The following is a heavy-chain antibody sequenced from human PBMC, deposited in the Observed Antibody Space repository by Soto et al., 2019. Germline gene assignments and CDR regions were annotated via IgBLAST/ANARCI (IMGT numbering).Heavy chain of an antibody. Sequence: PVESHKISWKGSRHKFPTYWIVWVRQMPGKGLEXLAXXYXVXXXSXXXPSFKGQVTISADKSISTAYLQWSSLNASDTAIYYWVAPDGDYLDYWGQGTLVTASS. J-gene: IGHJ4*02. V-gene: IGHV5-51*01. CDR1: RHKFPTYW. D-gene: IGHD4-17*01. CDR3: VAPDGDYLDY. CDR2: XYXVXXXS.